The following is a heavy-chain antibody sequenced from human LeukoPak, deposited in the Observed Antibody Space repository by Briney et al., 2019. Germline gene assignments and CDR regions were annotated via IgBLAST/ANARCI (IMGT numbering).Heavy chain of an antibody. CDR2: IKSKTDGGTT. CDR1: GFTFSNAW. CDR3: TTDEVRELDY. Sequence: GSLRLSCAASGFTFSNAWMSWVRQAPGKGLEWVGRIKSKTDGGTTDYAAPAKGRFTISRDDPKNTLYLQMNSLKTEDTAVYYCTTDEVRELDYWGQGTLVTVSS. V-gene: IGHV3-15*01. J-gene: IGHJ4*02. D-gene: IGHD3-10*01.